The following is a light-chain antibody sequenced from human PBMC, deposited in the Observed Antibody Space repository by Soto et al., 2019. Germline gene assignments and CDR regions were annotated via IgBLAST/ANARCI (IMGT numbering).Light chain of an antibody. J-gene: IGKJ2*01. Sequence: IVMTQSPATLSVSLGERATLSCRASQSVNSNLAWYQQKPGQAPRLLIYGTSTRATGIPARFSGSGSGTDFTLTISSLQTEAFTIYYCQLNNNWPSGSAFGQGTKLEIK. V-gene: IGKV3-15*01. CDR2: GTS. CDR1: QSVNSN. CDR3: QLNNNWPSGSA.